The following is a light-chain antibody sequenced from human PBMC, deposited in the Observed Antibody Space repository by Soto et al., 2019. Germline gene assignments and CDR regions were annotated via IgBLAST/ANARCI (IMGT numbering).Light chain of an antibody. Sequence: QSVLTQPPSVSGAPGQRVTISCTGSSSNIGAGYDVHWYQQLPGTAPKLLIYGNSNRPSGVPDRFSGSKSGTSASLAITGLQAEDEADYACQSYDSSLSGLYVFGTGTKDTVL. V-gene: IGLV1-40*01. CDR2: GNS. J-gene: IGLJ1*01. CDR3: QSYDSSLSGLYV. CDR1: SSNIGAGYD.